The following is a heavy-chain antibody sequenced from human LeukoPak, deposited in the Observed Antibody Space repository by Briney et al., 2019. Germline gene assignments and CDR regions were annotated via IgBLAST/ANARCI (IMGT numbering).Heavy chain of an antibody. V-gene: IGHV1-69*05. Sequence: PVKVSCKASGGTFSSYAISWVRQAPGQGLEWMGRIIPIFGTANYAQKFQGRVTITTDESTSTAYMELSSLRSEDTAVYYCARNYYDSSGYYDYYYYMDVWGKGTTVTVSS. D-gene: IGHD3-22*01. CDR2: IIPIFGTA. CDR3: ARNYYDSSGYYDYYYYMDV. CDR1: GGTFSSYA. J-gene: IGHJ6*03.